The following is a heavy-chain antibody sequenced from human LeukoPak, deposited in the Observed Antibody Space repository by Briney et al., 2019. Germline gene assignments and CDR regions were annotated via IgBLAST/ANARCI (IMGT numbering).Heavy chain of an antibody. D-gene: IGHD3-22*01. V-gene: IGHV4-59*02. Sequence: SETLSLTCTVSGGSVSSYYWSWIRHPPGKGLEGIGYIYSSGSTNYNPFLRSRVTISLATSKNQFFLKLSSVTAADTAVYYCARGGGYYESSGYYYHFDYWGQGTPVTVSS. CDR3: ARGGGYYESSGYYYHFDY. CDR2: IYSSGST. J-gene: IGHJ4*02. CDR1: GGSVSSYY.